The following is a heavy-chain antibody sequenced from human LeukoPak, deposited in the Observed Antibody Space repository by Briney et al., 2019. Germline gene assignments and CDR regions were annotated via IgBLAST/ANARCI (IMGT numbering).Heavy chain of an antibody. D-gene: IGHD5-12*01. Sequence: SETLSLTCTVSGGSISSYYWSWIRQPARKGLEWIGRIYTSGSTNYNPSLKSRVTMSVDTSKNQFSLKLSSVTAADTAVYYCARDDSGYEYNWFDPWGQGTLVTVSS. CDR1: GGSISSYY. CDR2: IYTSGST. J-gene: IGHJ5*02. CDR3: ARDDSGYEYNWFDP. V-gene: IGHV4-4*07.